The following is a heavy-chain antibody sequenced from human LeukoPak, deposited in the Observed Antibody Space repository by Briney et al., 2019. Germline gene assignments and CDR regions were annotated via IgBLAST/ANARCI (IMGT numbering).Heavy chain of an antibody. J-gene: IGHJ3*02. CDR1: GFTFSSYS. CDR2: ITSSSSTI. Sequence: GGSLRLSCAASGFTFSSYSMNWVRQAPGKGLEWVSYITSSSSTIYYADSVKGRFTISRDNAKNSLSLLMNSLRAEDTAVYYCARDLSSRGYTYGTPAFTFDIWGQGTMVTVSS. V-gene: IGHV3-48*01. D-gene: IGHD5-18*01. CDR3: ARDLSSRGYTYGTPAFTFDI.